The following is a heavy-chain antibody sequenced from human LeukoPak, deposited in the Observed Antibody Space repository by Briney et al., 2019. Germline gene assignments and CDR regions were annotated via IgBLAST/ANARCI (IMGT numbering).Heavy chain of an antibody. J-gene: IGHJ3*02. CDR1: EYTFTSYA. V-gene: IGHV1-3*04. CDR2: INTGNGNT. D-gene: IGHD1-26*01. CDR3: ARFSGAFDI. Sequence: ASVKVSCKASEYTFTSYAMHWVRQAPGQRLEWMGWINTGNGNTKYSQKFQGRVTITRDTSASTAYLELTSLRSEDTAVYYCARFSGAFDIWGQGTMVTVSS.